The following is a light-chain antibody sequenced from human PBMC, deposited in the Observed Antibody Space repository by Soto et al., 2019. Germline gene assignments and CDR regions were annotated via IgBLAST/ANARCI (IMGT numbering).Light chain of an antibody. V-gene: IGKV3-15*01. CDR1: KGVTST. Sequence: ETVRTQPQPTLSVSPGEKAPLSCRASKGVTSTLAWYQQKPGQAPRLLIYGASSRATGVPARFSGSGSGTEFTLTISSLQSEDFAIYYCQQYNNWPRYTFGQGTKLEIK. CDR2: GAS. J-gene: IGKJ2*01. CDR3: QQYNNWPRYT.